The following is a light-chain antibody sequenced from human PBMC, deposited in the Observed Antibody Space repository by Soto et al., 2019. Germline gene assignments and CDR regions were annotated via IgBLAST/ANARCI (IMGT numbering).Light chain of an antibody. CDR3: SSYTSSSAHYV. Sequence: QSVLTQPASVSGSPGQSITISCTGTSSDVGAYNYVSWYQQLPGKAPQLMIYDVSNRPSGVSNRFSGSKSGNTAFLTIFGLQAEDEADYYCSSYTSSSAHYVFGTGTKVTDL. CDR1: SSDVGAYNY. J-gene: IGLJ1*01. V-gene: IGLV2-14*01. CDR2: DVS.